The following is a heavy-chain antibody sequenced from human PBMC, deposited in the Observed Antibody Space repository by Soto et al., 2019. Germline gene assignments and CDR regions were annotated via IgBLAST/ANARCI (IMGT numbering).Heavy chain of an antibody. Sequence: EVQLLESGGGLVQPGGSLRLSCAASGFTFSSYAMSWVRQAPGKGLEWVSAISGSGGSTYYADSVKGRFTISRDNSKNTLYLQTHSVRADDTAVYYYEKLHCYDRSGFHYWGQVTLVTVSS. D-gene: IGHD3-22*01. V-gene: IGHV3-23*01. CDR1: GFTFSSYA. J-gene: IGHJ4*02. CDR3: EKLHCYDRSGFHY. CDR2: ISGSGGST.